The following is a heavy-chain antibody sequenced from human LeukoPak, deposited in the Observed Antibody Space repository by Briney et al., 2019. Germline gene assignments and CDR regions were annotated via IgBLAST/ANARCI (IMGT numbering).Heavy chain of an antibody. CDR3: ARGGGAYCGTDCYRNFDS. CDR2: LYSDSST. J-gene: IGHJ4*02. V-gene: IGHV3-66*01. CDR1: GITVGRDY. D-gene: IGHD2-21*02. Sequence: GGSLRLSCAITGITVGRDYMSWVRQAPGKGLEWVSTLYSDSSTYYADSVKDRFTISRDNSRNTLYLQMNNLRAEDTAVYYCARGGGAYCGTDCYRNFDSWGQGTLVTVSS.